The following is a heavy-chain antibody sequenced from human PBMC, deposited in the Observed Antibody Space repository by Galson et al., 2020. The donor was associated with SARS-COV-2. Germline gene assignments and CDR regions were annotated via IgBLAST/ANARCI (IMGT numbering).Heavy chain of an antibody. Sequence: GESLKISCAGSGFTFSDHYMSWIRQAPGKGLEWVSYISSSGRTKYYADSVEGRFTIFRDNAKNSVYLQMNSLRDDDTAVYYCAREEQNVVSTPLLDYWGQGTPVTV. D-gene: IGHD5-12*01. CDR2: ISSSGRTK. CDR1: GFTFSDHY. V-gene: IGHV3-11*01. J-gene: IGHJ4*02. CDR3: AREEQNVVSTPLLDY.